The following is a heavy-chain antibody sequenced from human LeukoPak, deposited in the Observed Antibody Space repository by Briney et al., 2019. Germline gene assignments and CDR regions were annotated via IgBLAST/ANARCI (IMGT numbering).Heavy chain of an antibody. CDR1: GXXXXXYX. Sequence: GGSLKLSCAAXGXXXXXYXXXXXXXXXXXGLXXVXXIKQDGXXXXXVESVKGRFTISRDNAKNSLYLQMNNLRAEDTAVYFCASLPWLVRWIYYWGQGTLVTVSS. V-gene: IGHV3-7*01. D-gene: IGHD6-19*01. CDR2: IKQDGXXX. J-gene: IGHJ4*02. CDR3: ASLPWLVRWIYY.